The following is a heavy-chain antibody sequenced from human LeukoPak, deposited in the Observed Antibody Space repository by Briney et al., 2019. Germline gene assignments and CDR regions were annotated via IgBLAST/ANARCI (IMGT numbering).Heavy chain of an antibody. D-gene: IGHD2-2*01. J-gene: IGHJ4*02. CDR3: ARTISSSSTSCFLY. Sequence: PGGSLRLSCAASGFTFSDFYMSWIRQAPGKGLEWISYISSSGVTIYYADSVKGRFTISRDNAKNILYLQMNGLRAEDTAVYYCARTISSSSTSCFLYWGQGTLVTVSS. CDR2: ISSSGVTI. V-gene: IGHV3-11*04. CDR1: GFTFSDFY.